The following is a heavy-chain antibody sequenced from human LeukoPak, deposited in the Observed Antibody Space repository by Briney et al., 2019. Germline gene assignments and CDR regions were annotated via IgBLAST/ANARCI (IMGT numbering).Heavy chain of an antibody. CDR2: ISYDGSNK. D-gene: IGHD6-13*01. CDR3: AKHSSSSSGMDV. V-gene: IGHV3-30*18. CDR1: GFTFSSYG. Sequence: GGSLRPSCAASGFTFSSYGMHWVRQAPGKGLEWVAVISYDGSNKYYADSVKGRFTISRDNSKNTLYLQMNSLRAEDTAVYYCAKHSSSSSGMDVWGQGTTVTVSS. J-gene: IGHJ6*02.